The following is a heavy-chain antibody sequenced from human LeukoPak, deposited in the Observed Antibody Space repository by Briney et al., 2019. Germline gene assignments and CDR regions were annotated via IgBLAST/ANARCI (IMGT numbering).Heavy chain of an antibody. J-gene: IGHJ4*02. CDR1: GYTFTSYG. Sequence: ASVKVSCKASGYTFTSYGSTWVRQAPGQGLEWMGWISAYNGNTNYAQKLQGRVTLTTDTSTSTTYMELRSLRSDDTAVYYCARVDLIVGATYSDYWGQGTLATVTS. D-gene: IGHD1-26*01. V-gene: IGHV1-18*01. CDR2: ISAYNGNT. CDR3: ARVDLIVGATYSDY.